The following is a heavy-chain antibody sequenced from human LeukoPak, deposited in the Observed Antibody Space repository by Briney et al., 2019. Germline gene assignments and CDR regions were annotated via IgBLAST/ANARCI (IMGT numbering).Heavy chain of an antibody. Sequence: KPGGSLRLSCAASGFTFSSYSLSWVRQAPGKGLEWVSSISSSSSYIYYADSVKGRFTISRDNAKNSLYLQMNSLRVEDTAVYYCARDVKGRWELLGSHDYWGQGTLVTASS. D-gene: IGHD1-26*01. CDR2: ISSSSSYI. CDR3: ARDVKGRWELLGSHDY. J-gene: IGHJ4*02. V-gene: IGHV3-21*06. CDR1: GFTFSSYS.